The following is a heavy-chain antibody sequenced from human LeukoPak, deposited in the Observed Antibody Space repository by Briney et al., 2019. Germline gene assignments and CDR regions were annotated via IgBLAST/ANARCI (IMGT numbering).Heavy chain of an antibody. J-gene: IGHJ5*02. CDR3: ARGFVSSSWYNWFDP. CDR1: GGSISSGDYY. CDR2: IYYSGST. D-gene: IGHD6-13*01. Sequence: PSETLSLTCTVSGGSISSGDYYWSWIRQPPGKGLEWIGYIYYSGSTYYNPSLKSRVTISVDTSKNQFSLKLSSVTAADTAVYYCARGFVSSSWYNWFDPWGQGTLVTVSS. V-gene: IGHV4-30-4*01.